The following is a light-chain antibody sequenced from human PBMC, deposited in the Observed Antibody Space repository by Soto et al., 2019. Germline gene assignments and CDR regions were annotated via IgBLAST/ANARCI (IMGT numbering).Light chain of an antibody. CDR2: KAS. CDR1: QSISSY. V-gene: IGKV1-5*03. J-gene: IGKJ2*01. CDR3: QQYNSQYT. Sequence: IPLTQSPSSLSASVGRRVTISCRASQSISSYLNWYQQKSRTAPKLLIYKASSLASGVTSRFSGSESGTEFTLTISSLQPDDFATYYCQQYNSQYTFGQGT.